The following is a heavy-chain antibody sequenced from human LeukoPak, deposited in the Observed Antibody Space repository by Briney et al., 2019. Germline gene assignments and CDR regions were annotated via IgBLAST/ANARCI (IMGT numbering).Heavy chain of an antibody. D-gene: IGHD3-16*01. J-gene: IGHJ4*02. CDR3: ARAMSTFGGVRNYFDS. CDR2: VSISSGTI. CDR1: GFTFSGHN. Sequence: GGSLRLSCAASGFTFSGHNMNWVRQAPGKGLEWISFVSISSGTIYYADSVDGRFRISRDNAKSSLDLEMNSLRAEDTAVYYCARAMSTFGGVRNYFDSWGQGTLVTVSS. V-gene: IGHV3-48*04.